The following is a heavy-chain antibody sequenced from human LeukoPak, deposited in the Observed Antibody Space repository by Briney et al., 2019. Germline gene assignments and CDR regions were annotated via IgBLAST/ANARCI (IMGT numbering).Heavy chain of an antibody. V-gene: IGHV1-18*01. CDR3: ARGTYYDY. D-gene: IGHD1-26*01. CDR1: GYTFTTYG. J-gene: IGHJ4*02. Sequence: ASVTVSCKASGYTFTTYGISWVRQAPGQGLEWMGWISTYNGNTEYAQNLQGTVTMTTDSSTSTAYMELRSLRSDDTAVYYCARGTYYDYWGQGTLVTVSS. CDR2: ISTYNGNT.